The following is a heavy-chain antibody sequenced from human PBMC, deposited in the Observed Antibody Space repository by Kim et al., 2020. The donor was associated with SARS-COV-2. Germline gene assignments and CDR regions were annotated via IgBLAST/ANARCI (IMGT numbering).Heavy chain of an antibody. CDR2: IYTSGST. D-gene: IGHD2-15*01. CDR3: ARVPVVVAATRANYYYGMDV. V-gene: IGHV4-61*02. J-gene: IGHJ6*02. Sequence: SETLSLTCTVSGGSISSGSYYWSWIRQPAGKGLEWIGRIYTSGSTNYNPSLKSRVTISVDTSKNQFSLKLSSVTAADTAVYYCARVPVVVAATRANYYYGMDVLGQGTTGTVSS. CDR1: GGSISSGSYY.